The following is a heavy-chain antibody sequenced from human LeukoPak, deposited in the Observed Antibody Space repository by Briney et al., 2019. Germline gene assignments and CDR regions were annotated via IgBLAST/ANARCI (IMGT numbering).Heavy chain of an antibody. Sequence: SETLSLTCTVSGGSISSYYWSWIRQPPGKGLEWIGYIYYSGSTNYNPSPKSRVTISVDTSKNQFSLKLSSVAAADTAVYYCARIRRGEVAAFDYWGQGTLVTVSS. J-gene: IGHJ4*02. CDR2: IYYSGST. CDR3: ARIRRGEVAAFDY. D-gene: IGHD2-15*01. V-gene: IGHV4-59*01. CDR1: GGSISSYY.